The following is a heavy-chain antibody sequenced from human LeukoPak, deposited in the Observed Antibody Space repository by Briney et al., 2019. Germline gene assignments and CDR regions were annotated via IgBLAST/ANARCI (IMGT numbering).Heavy chain of an antibody. J-gene: IGHJ4*02. CDR1: DYTFNNYH. CDR3: ARGDHYFDY. Sequence: ASVKVSCKVPDYTFNNYHITWVRQAPGQGLEWMGSIIAYNGETNYAQRFQARFAMTTDKSTTTVYMELRTLRSDDTAVYYCARGDHYFDYWGQGTLVTVSS. CDR2: IIAYNGET. V-gene: IGHV1-18*01.